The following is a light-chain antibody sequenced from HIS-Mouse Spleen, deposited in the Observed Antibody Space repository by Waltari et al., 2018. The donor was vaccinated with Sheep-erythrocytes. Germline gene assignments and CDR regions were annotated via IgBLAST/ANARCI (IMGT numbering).Light chain of an antibody. CDR2: DVS. Sequence: QSALPQPRSVSGSPGPSVTISCTGTSSDVGGYNYLPWYQQHPGKAPKLMIYDVSKRPSGVPDRFSGSKSGNTASLTISGLQAEDEADYYCCSYAGSSTPWVFGGGTKLTVL. V-gene: IGLV2-11*01. CDR1: SSDVGGYNY. CDR3: CSYAGSSTPWV. J-gene: IGLJ3*02.